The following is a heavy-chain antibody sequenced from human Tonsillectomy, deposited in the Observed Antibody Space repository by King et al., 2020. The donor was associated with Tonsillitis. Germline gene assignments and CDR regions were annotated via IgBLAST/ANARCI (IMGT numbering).Heavy chain of an antibody. CDR3: ARGESENEFWSGGYWYFDL. CDR1: GFTFSSCT. D-gene: IGHD3-3*01. J-gene: IGHJ2*01. V-gene: IGHV3-21*01. Sequence: VQLVESGGGLVKPGGSLRLSCTASGFTFSSCTMNWVRQAPGKGLEWVSSISSSGSHIYYADSVKGRFTISRDNAKNSLYLQMNSLRAEDTAVYYCARGESENEFWSGGYWYFDLWGRGTLATVAA. CDR2: ISSSGSHI.